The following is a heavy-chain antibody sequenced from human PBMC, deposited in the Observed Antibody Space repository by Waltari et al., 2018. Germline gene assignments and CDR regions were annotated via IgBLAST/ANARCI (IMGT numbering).Heavy chain of an antibody. CDR1: GGSISSSSYY. Sequence: QLQLQESGPGLVKPSETLSLTCTVSGGSISSSSYYWGWIRQPPGKGLEWIGSIYYSGSTYYNPSLKSRVTISVDTSKNQFSLKLSSVTAADTAVYYCARVPRRAFGELLFPGWFDPWGQGTLVTVSS. CDR3: ARVPRRAFGELLFPGWFDP. CDR2: IYYSGST. J-gene: IGHJ5*02. V-gene: IGHV4-39*07. D-gene: IGHD3-10*01.